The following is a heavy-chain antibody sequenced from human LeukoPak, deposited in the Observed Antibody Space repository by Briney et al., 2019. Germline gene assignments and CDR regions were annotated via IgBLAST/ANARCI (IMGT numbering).Heavy chain of an antibody. CDR2: IYTSGST. CDR1: GGSISSGSYY. D-gene: IGHD6-13*01. Sequence: SETLSLTCTVSGGSISSGSYYWSWIRQPAGKGLEWIGRIYTSGSTNYNPSPKSRVTISVGTSKNQFSLKLSSVTAADTAVYYCAGKAAAAGTFDYWGQGTLVTVSS. V-gene: IGHV4-61*02. CDR3: AGKAAAAGTFDY. J-gene: IGHJ4*02.